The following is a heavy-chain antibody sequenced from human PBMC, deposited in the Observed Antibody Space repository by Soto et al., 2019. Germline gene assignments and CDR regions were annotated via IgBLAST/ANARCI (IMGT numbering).Heavy chain of an antibody. CDR1: GFTFSSYA. D-gene: IGHD1-26*01. CDR3: AKDISEAIVGATTDSHYYYGMDV. CDR2: ISGSGGST. Sequence: PGGSLRLSCAASGFTFSSYAMSGVRQAPGKGLEWVSAISGSGGSTYYADSVKGRFTISRDNSKNTLYLQMNSLRAEDTAVYYCAKDISEAIVGATTDSHYYYGMDVWGQGTTVTVSS. J-gene: IGHJ6*02. V-gene: IGHV3-23*01.